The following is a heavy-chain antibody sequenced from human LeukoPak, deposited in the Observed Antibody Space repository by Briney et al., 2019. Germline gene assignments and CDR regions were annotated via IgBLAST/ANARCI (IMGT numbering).Heavy chain of an antibody. J-gene: IGHJ4*02. D-gene: IGHD6-13*01. Sequence: GGSLRLSCAASGFTFDDYAMHWVRQAPGKGLEWVSGISWNSGSIGYADSVKGRFTISRDNAKNSLYLQMNSLRAEDTALYYYTKGSSWSNGDFDCWGQGTLVTVSS. V-gene: IGHV3-9*01. CDR3: TKGSSWSNGDFDC. CDR1: GFTFDDYA. CDR2: ISWNSGSI.